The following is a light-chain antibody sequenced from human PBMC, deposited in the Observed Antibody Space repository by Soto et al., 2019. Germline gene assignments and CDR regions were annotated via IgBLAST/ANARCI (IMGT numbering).Light chain of an antibody. CDR1: PSAGTF. CDR3: QQYNHWPLLT. J-gene: IGKJ4*01. CDR2: DVS. V-gene: IGKV3-15*01. Sequence: DIAMTQSPATLSVSPGDRTTLSCKASPSAGTFLAWYQQKPGQAPRLLRYDVSTRAAGVPARFSGSVSGKEFTVTVSGLQAGDFAVYYCQQYNHWPLLTFGGGTKVEMK.